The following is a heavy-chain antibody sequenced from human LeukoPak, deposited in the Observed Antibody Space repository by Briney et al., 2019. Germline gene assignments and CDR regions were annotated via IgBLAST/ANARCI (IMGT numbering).Heavy chain of an antibody. CDR3: ARDQRWFGGLDY. Sequence: GGSLRLSCAASGFTFSSSEMNWVRQAPGKGLEWVSYITSSGGTTYYADSVKGRFTISRDNAKNSLYLQMNSLRAEDTAVYFCARDQRWFGGLDYWGQGTLVTVSS. CDR1: GFTFSSSE. V-gene: IGHV3-48*03. J-gene: IGHJ4*02. D-gene: IGHD3-10*01. CDR2: ITSSGGTT.